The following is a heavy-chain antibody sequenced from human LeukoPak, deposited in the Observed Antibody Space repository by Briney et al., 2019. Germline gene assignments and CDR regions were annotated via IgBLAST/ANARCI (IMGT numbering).Heavy chain of an antibody. D-gene: IGHD2-15*01. J-gene: IGHJ3*02. CDR2: MSNSGATI. Sequence: GGSLRLSCAASGFTFSDYYMSWVRQAPGKGLEWVSYMSNSGATIYYADSVKGRFTISRDNAKNSLYLQMNSLRAEDTAVYYCVRDGSGAFDIWGQGTKATVSS. V-gene: IGHV3-11*01. CDR1: GFTFSDYY. CDR3: VRDGSGAFDI.